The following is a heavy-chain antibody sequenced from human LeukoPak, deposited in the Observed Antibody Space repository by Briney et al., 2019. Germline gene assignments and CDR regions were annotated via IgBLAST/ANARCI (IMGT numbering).Heavy chain of an antibody. CDR3: ARGPASFWSGYYLGY. Sequence: GGSLRLSCAASGFTFSSYGMSWVRQAPGKGLEWVLAISGSGGSTYYADSVKGRFTISRDNSKNTLYLQMNSLRAEDTAVYYCARGPASFWSGYYLGYWGQGTLVTVSS. CDR1: GFTFSSYG. D-gene: IGHD3-3*01. V-gene: IGHV3-23*01. J-gene: IGHJ4*02. CDR2: ISGSGGST.